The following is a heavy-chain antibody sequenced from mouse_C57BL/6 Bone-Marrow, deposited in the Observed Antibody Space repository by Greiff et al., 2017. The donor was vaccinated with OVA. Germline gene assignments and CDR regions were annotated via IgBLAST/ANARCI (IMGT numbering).Heavy chain of an antibody. D-gene: IGHD2-1*01. CDR2: IDPSDSYT. Sequence: QVQLQQPGAELVMPGASVKLSCKASGYTFTSYWMHWVKQRPGQGLEWIGEIDPSDSYTNYNQKFKGKSTLTVDKSSSTAYMQLSSLTSEDSAVYSCARSDYGNPWFAYWGQGTLVTVSA. CDR3: ARSDYGNPWFAY. V-gene: IGHV1-69*01. J-gene: IGHJ3*01. CDR1: GYTFTSYW.